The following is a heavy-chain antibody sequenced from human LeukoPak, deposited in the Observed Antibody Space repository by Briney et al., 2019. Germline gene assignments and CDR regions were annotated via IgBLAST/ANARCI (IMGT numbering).Heavy chain of an antibody. CDR2: IWYDGSNK. D-gene: IGHD6-19*01. CDR3: AKGTQTHIAVAGQDH. J-gene: IGHJ4*02. Sequence: GRSLRLSCAASGFTFSSYGMHLVRQAPGKGMERVAVIWYDGSNKYYADSVKGRFTISRENSKNTLDLQMNSLRAEDTAVYYCAKGTQTHIAVAGQDHWGQGTLVTVSS. CDR1: GFTFSSYG. V-gene: IGHV3-33*06.